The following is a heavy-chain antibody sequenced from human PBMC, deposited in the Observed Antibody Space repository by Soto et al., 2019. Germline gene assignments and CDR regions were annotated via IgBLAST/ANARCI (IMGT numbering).Heavy chain of an antibody. J-gene: IGHJ4*02. Sequence: QVQLVQSGAEVKKPGASVKVSCKASGYTFTSYGISWVRKAPGQGLEWMGWISAYNGNTNYAQKLQGRVTMTTDTSTSTAYIELRSLRSDDTAVYYCARDHPRQSGSYGIDYWDQGTLVTVSS. CDR2: ISAYNGNT. CDR1: GYTFTSYG. D-gene: IGHD1-26*01. CDR3: ARDHPRQSGSYGIDY. V-gene: IGHV1-18*04.